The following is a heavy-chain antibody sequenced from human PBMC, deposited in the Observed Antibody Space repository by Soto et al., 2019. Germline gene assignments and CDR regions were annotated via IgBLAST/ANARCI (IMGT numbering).Heavy chain of an antibody. J-gene: IGHJ3*02. D-gene: IGHD6-19*01. CDR3: AKSGSGWYHAFDI. Sequence: GGSLRLSCAASGFTFRSYAMSLVRQAPGKGLEWVSAISGSGGSTYYADSVKGRFTISRDNSKNTLYLQMNSLRAEDTAVYYCAKSGSGWYHAFDIWGQGTMVTVSS. CDR2: ISGSGGST. V-gene: IGHV3-23*01. CDR1: GFTFRSYA.